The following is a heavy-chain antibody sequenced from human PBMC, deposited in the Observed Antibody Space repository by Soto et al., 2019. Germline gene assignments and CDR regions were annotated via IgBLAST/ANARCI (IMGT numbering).Heavy chain of an antibody. D-gene: IGHD3-3*01. J-gene: IGHJ4*02. CDR1: GYTFTSYA. V-gene: IGHV1-3*01. Sequence: ASVKVSCKASGYTFTSYAMHWVRQAPGQRLEWMGWINAGNGNTKYSQKFQGRVTITRDTSASTAYMELSSLRSEDTAVYYCAREYYDFWSGYYNLYFDYWGQGTLVTVSS. CDR2: INAGNGNT. CDR3: AREYYDFWSGYYNLYFDY.